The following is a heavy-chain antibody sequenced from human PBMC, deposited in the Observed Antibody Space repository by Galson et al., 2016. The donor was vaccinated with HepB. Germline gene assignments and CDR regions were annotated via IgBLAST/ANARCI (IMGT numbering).Heavy chain of an antibody. CDR1: GDSVSSNSST. CDR3: ARGGHFVY. V-gene: IGHV6-1*01. CDR2: TYYRSKWYN. Sequence: CAISGDSVSSNSSTWDWIRQSPSRGLEWLGRTYYRSKWYNDYAVSVKSRITINPDTSKNQFSLQLNSVTPRDTAVYFCARGGHFVYWGQGNLVTVSS. J-gene: IGHJ4*02.